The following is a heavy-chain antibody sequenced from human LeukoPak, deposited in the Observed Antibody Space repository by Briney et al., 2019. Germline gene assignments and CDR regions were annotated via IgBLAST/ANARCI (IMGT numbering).Heavy chain of an antibody. Sequence: GGSLRLSCAASGFTFSSYSMNWVRQAPGKGLEWVSSISGSSTYIYYADSMKGRITISRDNAKNSLYLQMNSLRAEDTAVYYCARSILAGTGGFDYWGQGSLITVSS. D-gene: IGHD6-19*01. CDR3: ARSILAGTGGFDY. CDR2: ISGSSTYI. J-gene: IGHJ4*02. CDR1: GFTFSSYS. V-gene: IGHV3-21*01.